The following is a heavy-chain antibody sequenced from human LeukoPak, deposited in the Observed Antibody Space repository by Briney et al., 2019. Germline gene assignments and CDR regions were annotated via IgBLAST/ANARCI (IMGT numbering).Heavy chain of an antibody. V-gene: IGHV4-34*01. Sequence: PSETLSLTCAVYGGSFSGYYWSWIRQPPGKGLEWIGEINHSGSTNYNPSLKSRVTISVDTSKNQFSLKLSSVTAADTAMYYCARERYGDSVDYWGQGTLVTVSS. CDR1: GGSFSGYY. CDR2: INHSGST. CDR3: ARERYGDSVDY. D-gene: IGHD4-17*01. J-gene: IGHJ4*02.